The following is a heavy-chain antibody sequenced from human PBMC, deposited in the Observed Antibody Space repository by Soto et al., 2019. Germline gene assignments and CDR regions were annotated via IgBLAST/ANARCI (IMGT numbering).Heavy chain of an antibody. CDR1: GYTFANYP. J-gene: IGHJ5*02. D-gene: IGHD2-8*01. CDR2: ISAYSGST. CDR3: SRDLGGLLMALDP. Sequence: GASVKVSCKASGYTFANYPITWVRQAPGQSLEWVGWISAYSGSTNYAQNLQGRVTMTTDTFTSTVYMELRSLRYDDTAVYYCSRDLGGLLMALDPWGPGTLVTVSS. V-gene: IGHV1-18*04.